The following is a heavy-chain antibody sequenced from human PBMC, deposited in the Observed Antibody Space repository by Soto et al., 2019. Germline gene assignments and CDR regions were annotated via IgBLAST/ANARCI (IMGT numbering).Heavy chain of an antibody. CDR1: GGSISSGGYS. CDR2: IYHSGST. D-gene: IGHD4-17*01. J-gene: IGHJ4*02. Sequence: QLQLQESGSGLVKPSQTLSLTCAVSGGSISSGGYSWSWIRQPPGKGLEWIGYIYHSGSTYYNPSLTSRLTISVDRSKNQFSLKLSSVPAADTAVYYCASGPIGDYTDGFDYWGQGTLVTVSS. V-gene: IGHV4-30-2*01. CDR3: ASGPIGDYTDGFDY.